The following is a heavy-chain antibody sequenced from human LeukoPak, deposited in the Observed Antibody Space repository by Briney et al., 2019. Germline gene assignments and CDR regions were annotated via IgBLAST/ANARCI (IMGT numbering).Heavy chain of an antibody. CDR1: GGSFSGYC. D-gene: IGHD4-11*01. V-gene: IGHV4-34*01. J-gene: IGHJ4*02. CDR2: INHSGST. Sequence: SETLSLTCAVYGGSFSGYCWSWIRQPPGKGLEWIGEINHSGSTNYNPSLKSRVTISVDTSKNQFSLKLSSVTAADTAVYYCARKDSNLDYWGQGTLFTVSS. CDR3: ARKDSNLDY.